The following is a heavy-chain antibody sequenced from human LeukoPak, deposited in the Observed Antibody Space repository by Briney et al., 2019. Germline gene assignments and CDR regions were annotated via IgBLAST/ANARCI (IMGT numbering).Heavy chain of an antibody. D-gene: IGHD6-13*01. CDR2: IKRKTDGGTT. CDR1: GFTFRNAC. CDR3: TTTAGEVFDY. V-gene: IGHV3-15*01. Sequence: GGSLRLSCAASGFTFRNACMTWVRQAPGKGLEWVGRIKRKTDGGTTDYAAPVKGRFTISRDDSKNTLYLQMNSLKSEDTAVYYCTTTAGEVFDYWGRGTLVTVSS. J-gene: IGHJ4*02.